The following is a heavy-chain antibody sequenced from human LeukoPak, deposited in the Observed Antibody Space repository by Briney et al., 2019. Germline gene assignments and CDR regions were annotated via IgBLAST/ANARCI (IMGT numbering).Heavy chain of an antibody. CDR3: ARSCDFWSGSSXLYXFDY. V-gene: IGHV4-59*08. J-gene: IGHJ4*02. D-gene: IGHD3-3*01. CDR1: GGSISSYY. Sequence: PSETLSLTCTVSGGSISSYYWSWIRQPPGKGLEWIGYIYYSGSTNYNPSLKSRVTISVDTSKNQFSLKLSSVTAADTAVYYCARSCDFWSGSSXLYXFDYWGQGTLVTVSS. CDR2: IYYSGST.